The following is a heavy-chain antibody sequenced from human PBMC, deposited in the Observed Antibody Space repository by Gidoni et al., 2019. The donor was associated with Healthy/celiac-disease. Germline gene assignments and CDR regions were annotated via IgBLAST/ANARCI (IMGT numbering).Heavy chain of an antibody. CDR2: IYPGDYDT. CDR1: GYSFTSYW. Sequence: EVQLVQSGAEVKKPGESLKISCKGSGYSFTSYWIGWVRQLPGKGLEGMGIIYPGDYDTRYPPSFQVQVTISADKSISTAYLQWISLKASDTAMYYCARNSPADYYDSSGCFDYWGQGTLVTVSS. CDR3: ARNSPADYYDSSGCFDY. J-gene: IGHJ4*02. V-gene: IGHV5-51*01. D-gene: IGHD3-22*01.